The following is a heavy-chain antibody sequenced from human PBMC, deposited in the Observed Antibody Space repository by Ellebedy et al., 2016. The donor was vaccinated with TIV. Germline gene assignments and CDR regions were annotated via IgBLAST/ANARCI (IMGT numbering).Heavy chain of an antibody. Sequence: AASVKVSCKVSGYTLTELSMHWVRQAPGKGLEWMGGFDPEDGETIYAQKFQGRVTMTEDTSTDTAYMELSSLRAEDTAVYYCATSVAVAGTGDYWGQGNLVTVSS. V-gene: IGHV1-24*01. CDR2: FDPEDGET. CDR1: GYTLTELS. CDR3: ATSVAVAGTGDY. D-gene: IGHD6-19*01. J-gene: IGHJ4*02.